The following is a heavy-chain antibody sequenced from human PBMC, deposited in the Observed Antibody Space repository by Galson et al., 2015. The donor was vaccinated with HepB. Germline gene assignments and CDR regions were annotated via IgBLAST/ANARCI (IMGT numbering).Heavy chain of an antibody. D-gene: IGHD3-22*01. J-gene: IGHJ3*02. CDR2: TGNRDTSYST. CDR1: GFMFSDHD. V-gene: IGHV3-72*01. CDR3: ARRRYYDTSGYYSYGFDI. Sequence: SLRLSCAASGFMFSDHDMDWVRQAPGEGLEWVGRTGNRDTSYSTDYVASVKGRFTISRDDSKKSVYLQMNSLKMEDTAVYYCARRRYYDTSGYYSYGFDIWGQGTMVTVSS.